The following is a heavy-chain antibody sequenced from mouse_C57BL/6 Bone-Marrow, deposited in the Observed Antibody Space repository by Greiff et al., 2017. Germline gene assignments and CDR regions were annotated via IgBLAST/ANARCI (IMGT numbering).Heavy chain of an antibody. J-gene: IGHJ3*01. D-gene: IGHD1-1*01. CDR1: GYTFTDYY. CDR2: INPNNGGT. CDR3: APHYYGSSGQEAY. V-gene: IGHV1-26*01. Sequence: EVQLQQSGPELVKPGASVKISCKASGYTFTDYYMNWVKQRHGKSLEWIGDINPNNGGTSYNQKFKGKATLTVDKYSSTAYMELRSLTSEDSAVYYCAPHYYGSSGQEAYCGQGTLVTVSA.